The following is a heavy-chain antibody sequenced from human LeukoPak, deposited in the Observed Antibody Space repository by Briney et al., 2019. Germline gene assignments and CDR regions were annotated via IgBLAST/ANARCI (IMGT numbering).Heavy chain of an antibody. D-gene: IGHD1-26*01. V-gene: IGHV4-4*07. CDR3: AREVGHEIRAGYFDS. CDR2: VHVSGIT. J-gene: IGHJ4*02. CDR1: GGSFSSDY. Sequence: PSETLSLTCSVSGGSFSSDYWNWLRQPAGKGLEFIGRVHVSGITNYNPSLASRLSMSVDRSKNQFSLKLNSATAADTAVYYCAREVGHEIRAGYFDSWGQGTLVTVSS.